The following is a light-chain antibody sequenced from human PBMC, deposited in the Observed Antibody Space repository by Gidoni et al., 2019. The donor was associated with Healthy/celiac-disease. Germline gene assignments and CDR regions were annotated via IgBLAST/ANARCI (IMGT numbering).Light chain of an antibody. CDR1: SGHSSYI. V-gene: IGLV4-60*02. CDR2: LEGSGSY. J-gene: IGLJ1*01. Sequence: QPVLTQSSSASASLGSSVKLTCTLSSGHSSYIIAWHQQQPGKAPRYLMKLEGSGSYNKGSGVPDRFSGSSSGADRYLTISNLQFEDEADYYCETWDSNTHVFGTGTKVTVI. CDR3: ETWDSNTHV.